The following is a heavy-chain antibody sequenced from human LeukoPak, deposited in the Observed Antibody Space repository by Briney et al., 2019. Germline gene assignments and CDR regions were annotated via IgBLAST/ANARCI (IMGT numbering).Heavy chain of an antibody. CDR1: GFTFSSYA. Sequence: GGSLRLSCAASGFTFSSYAMSWVRQAPGKGLEWVSAISGSGGSTYYADSVKGRFTISRDNSKNTLYLQMNSLRAEDTAVYYCAKALYIVVVPAAMPYYYYGMDVWGQGTTVTVSS. J-gene: IGHJ6*02. D-gene: IGHD2-2*01. V-gene: IGHV3-23*01. CDR3: AKALYIVVVPAAMPYYYYGMDV. CDR2: ISGSGGST.